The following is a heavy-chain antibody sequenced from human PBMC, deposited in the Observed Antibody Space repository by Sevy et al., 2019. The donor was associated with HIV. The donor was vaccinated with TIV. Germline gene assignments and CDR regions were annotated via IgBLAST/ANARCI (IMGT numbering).Heavy chain of an antibody. J-gene: IGHJ5*02. D-gene: IGHD5-12*01. Sequence: ASVKVSCKTSGGTFSSYAISWVRQAPGQGLEWMGGIIPIFGTANYAQKFQGRVTITADESTSTAYMDLGSLRSEDTAVYYCARGSGSKTWFGPWGQGTLVTVSS. CDR3: ARGSGSKTWFGP. CDR1: GGTFSSYA. V-gene: IGHV1-69*13. CDR2: IIPIFGTA.